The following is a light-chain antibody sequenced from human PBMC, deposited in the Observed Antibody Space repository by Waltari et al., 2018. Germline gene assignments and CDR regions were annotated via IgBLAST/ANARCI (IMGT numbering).Light chain of an antibody. J-gene: IGLJ3*02. V-gene: IGLV8-61*01. CDR3: ALYMGSGIWV. CDR2: KAN. CDR1: SGSLSTTSY. Sequence: QTVVTQEPSLSVSPGGTVTLPCALSSGSLSTTSYATWYQQTPGQAARTLVYKANARSSGVPDRFSGSILGNTAALTITGAQADDESDYYCALYMGSGIWVFGGGTRLTVL.